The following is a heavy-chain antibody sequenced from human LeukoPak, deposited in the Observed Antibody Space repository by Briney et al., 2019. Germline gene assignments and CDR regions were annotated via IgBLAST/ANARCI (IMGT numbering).Heavy chain of an antibody. CDR1: GYTFTSYD. CDR3: ARTAVTSGGVIVVYYFDY. CDR2: MNPNSGDT. D-gene: IGHD3-16*02. J-gene: IGHJ4*02. V-gene: IGHV1-8*01. Sequence: GASVRVSCKASGYTFTSYDINWVRQATGQGLEWMGWMNPNSGDTDYAQKFQGRVTMTWNTPLNTAYMELSSLRSEDTAIYYCARTAVTSGGVIVVYYFDYWGQGTLVTVSS.